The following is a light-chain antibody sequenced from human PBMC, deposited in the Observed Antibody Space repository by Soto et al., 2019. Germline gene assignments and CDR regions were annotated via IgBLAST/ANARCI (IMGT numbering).Light chain of an antibody. J-gene: IGLJ1*01. CDR2: DVS. CDR1: SSDVANYNY. Sequence: QSALTQPASVSGSPGQSITISCTGTSSDVANYNYISWYQQHPGKAPKLIIHDVSNRPSGISYRFSGSESGNTASLTISGLQAEDEADYYCSSYTSSSTYVFGSGTKVTVL. CDR3: SSYTSSSTYV. V-gene: IGLV2-14*01.